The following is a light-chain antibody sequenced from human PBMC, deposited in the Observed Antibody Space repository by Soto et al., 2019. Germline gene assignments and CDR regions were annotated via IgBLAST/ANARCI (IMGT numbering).Light chain of an antibody. CDR2: DAS. J-gene: IGKJ1*01. V-gene: IGKV1-5*01. CDR1: QSISSW. Sequence: DIQMYNSPSTVSATIGDRVTITCRASQSISSWLAWYQQKPGKAPKLLIYDASSLESGVPSRFSGSGSGTESTLTISSLQPDDFATYYCQQYNIYSWPFGQ. CDR3: QQYNIYSWP.